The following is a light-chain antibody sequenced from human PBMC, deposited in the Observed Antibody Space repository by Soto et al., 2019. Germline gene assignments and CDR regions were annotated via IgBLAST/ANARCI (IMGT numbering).Light chain of an antibody. CDR1: SSDVGNYNL. V-gene: IGLV2-23*02. CDR3: CSYAGSSTWV. J-gene: IGLJ3*02. CDR2: DVI. Sequence: QSVLTQPASVSGSPGQSITISCTGTSSDVGNYNLVSWYQQNPGKAPKLMIYDVIKRPSGVSNLCSGSRSGNTASLTISGLQAEDEADYYCCSYAGSSTWVFGGGTKVTVL.